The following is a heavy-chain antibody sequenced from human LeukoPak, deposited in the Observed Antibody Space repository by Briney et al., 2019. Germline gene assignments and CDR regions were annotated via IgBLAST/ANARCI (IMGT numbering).Heavy chain of an antibody. J-gene: IGHJ4*02. V-gene: IGHV3-48*03. Sequence: GGSLRLSCAASGFTFSSYEMNWLRRAPGKGLEWVSYISSSGSTIYYADSVKGRFTISRDNAKNSLYLQMNSLRAEDAAVYYCARLYSSSSGLRASDYWGQGTLVTVSS. CDR3: ARLYSSSSGLRASDY. CDR1: GFTFSSYE. CDR2: ISSSGSTI. D-gene: IGHD6-6*01.